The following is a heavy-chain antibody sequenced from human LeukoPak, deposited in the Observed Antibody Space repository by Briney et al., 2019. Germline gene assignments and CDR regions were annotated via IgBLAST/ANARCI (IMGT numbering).Heavy chain of an antibody. D-gene: IGHD1-26*01. CDR1: GFTFDDYG. CDR3: ARGGNYWPQWWFDP. V-gene: IGHV4-59*01. Sequence: GSLRLSCAASGFTFDDYGMSWVRQAPGKGLEWIGYIYYTGSTSYNPSLKSRVTMSLDASKNQFSLELNSVTPADTAVYYCARGGNYWPQWWFDPWGRGTLVSVSS. CDR2: IYYTGST. J-gene: IGHJ5*02.